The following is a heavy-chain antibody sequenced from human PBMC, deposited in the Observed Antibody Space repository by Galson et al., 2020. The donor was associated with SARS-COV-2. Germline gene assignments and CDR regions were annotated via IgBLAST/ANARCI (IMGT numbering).Heavy chain of an antibody. CDR2: ISSGRDYI. CDR3: AREASWAMFAMDV. Sequence: GGSLRLSCAVSGFTFSSYTMTWVRQAPGKGLEWVSSISSGRDYIYKADSVKGRFTISRDNAKNSLYLQMNSLRVEDTAVYYCAREASWAMFAMDVWGQGTTVTVSS. D-gene: IGHD3-10*02. CDR1: GFTFSSYT. V-gene: IGHV3-21*01. J-gene: IGHJ6*02.